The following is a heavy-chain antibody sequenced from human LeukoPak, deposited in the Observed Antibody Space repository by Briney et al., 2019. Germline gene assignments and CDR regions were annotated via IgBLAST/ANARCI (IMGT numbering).Heavy chain of an antibody. CDR1: GDSISGHY. J-gene: IGHJ4*02. CDR3: SIAKSGYDVEFDY. Sequence: SETLSLTCTVSGDSISGHYWNWLPQTPGKGLEWIGYIYCSGTTNYNPSRKSLVTISLDTSKNQFSLNLSSVAAADTAVYYGSIAKSGYDVEFDYWGQGTLVTVSS. CDR2: IYCSGTT. V-gene: IGHV4-59*11. D-gene: IGHD5-12*01.